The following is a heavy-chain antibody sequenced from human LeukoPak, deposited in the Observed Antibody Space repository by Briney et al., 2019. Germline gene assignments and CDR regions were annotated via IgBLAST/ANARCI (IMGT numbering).Heavy chain of an antibody. V-gene: IGHV1-2*02. Sequence: GASVKVSCKTSGYTFTGYFIHWVRQAPGQGLEWMGWINPNSGGTSNLQKFQGRVAMTRDTSISTAYMDLSRLRSDDTAVYYCARDGHFDYWGQGTLVTVSS. CDR3: ARDGHFDY. J-gene: IGHJ4*02. CDR2: INPNSGGT. CDR1: GYTFTGYF.